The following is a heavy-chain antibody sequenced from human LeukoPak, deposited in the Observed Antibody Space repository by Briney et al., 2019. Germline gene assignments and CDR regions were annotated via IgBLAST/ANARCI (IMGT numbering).Heavy chain of an antibody. J-gene: IGHJ4*02. CDR2: IRSSSSTI. CDR1: GFTFSSYS. D-gene: IGHD6-19*01. CDR3: ARGSSGWFDY. V-gene: IGHV3-48*01. Sequence: GGSLRLSCAASGFTFSSYSMNWFRQAPGKGLEWVSYIRSSSSTIYYADSVKGRFTISRDNAKNSLYLQMHSLRAEDTAVYYRARGSSGWFDYWGQGTLVTVSS.